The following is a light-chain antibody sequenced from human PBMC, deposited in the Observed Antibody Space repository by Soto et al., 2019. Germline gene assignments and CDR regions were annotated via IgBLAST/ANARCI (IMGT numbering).Light chain of an antibody. Sequence: IVLTQSPGTLSLSPGERATLSCRASQSVSNNYLAWYQQKPGQAPRLLIYGASIRATGIPARFSGSGSGTEFTLTISSLEPEDFAVYYCQQRSNWPPITFGQGTRLEI. CDR3: QQRSNWPPIT. V-gene: IGKV3-11*01. CDR2: GAS. J-gene: IGKJ5*01. CDR1: QSVSNNY.